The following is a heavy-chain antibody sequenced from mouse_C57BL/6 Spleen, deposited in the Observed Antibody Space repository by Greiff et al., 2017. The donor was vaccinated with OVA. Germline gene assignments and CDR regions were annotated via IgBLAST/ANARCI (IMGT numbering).Heavy chain of an antibody. Sequence: QVQLQQPGAELVKPGASVKLSCKASGYTFTSYWMHWVKQRPGQGLEWIGMIHPNSGSTNYNEKFKSKATLTVDKSSSTAYMQLSSLTSEDSAVYYCAREGVITTDYAMDYWGQGTSVTVSS. J-gene: IGHJ4*01. D-gene: IGHD1-1*01. CDR2: IHPNSGST. V-gene: IGHV1-64*01. CDR3: AREGVITTDYAMDY. CDR1: GYTFTSYW.